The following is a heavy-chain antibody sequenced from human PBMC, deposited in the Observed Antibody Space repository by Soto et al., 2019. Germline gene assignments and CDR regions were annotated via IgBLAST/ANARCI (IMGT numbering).Heavy chain of an antibody. J-gene: IGHJ4*02. CDR1: GFTFSDYY. CDR3: ARNDISIAVAGLIFDY. Sequence: GGSLRLSCAASGFTFSDYYMSWIRQAPGKGLEWVSYISSSGSTIYYADSVKGRFTISRDNAKNSLYLQMNSLRAEDTAVYYCARNDISIAVAGLIFDYWGQGTLVTVSS. D-gene: IGHD6-19*01. V-gene: IGHV3-11*01. CDR2: ISSSGSTI.